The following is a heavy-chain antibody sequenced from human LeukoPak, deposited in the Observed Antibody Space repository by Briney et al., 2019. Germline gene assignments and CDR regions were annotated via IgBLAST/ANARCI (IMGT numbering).Heavy chain of an antibody. CDR3: AKPNGYGLIDI. D-gene: IGHD3-22*01. V-gene: IGHV4-34*12. CDR1: GGSFSGYY. J-gene: IGHJ3*02. Sequence: PSETLSLTCAVYGGSFSGYYWGWVRQPPGKALEWIGNIFYSGSTYYSPSLKSRVTISLDTSRNQFSLKLNSVTAADTAVYYCAKPNGYGLIDIWGQGTMVTVSS. CDR2: IFYSGST.